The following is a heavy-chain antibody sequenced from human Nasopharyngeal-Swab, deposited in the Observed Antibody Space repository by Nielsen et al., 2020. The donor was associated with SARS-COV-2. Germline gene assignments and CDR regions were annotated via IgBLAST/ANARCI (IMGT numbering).Heavy chain of an antibody. CDR2: ISSSGSTI. J-gene: IGHJ4*02. CDR1: GFTFSDYY. D-gene: IGHD1-26*01. CDR3: ARGQITKLGATRLFDY. V-gene: IGHV3-11*01. Sequence: GESLKISCAASGFTFSDYYMRWIRQAPGKGLEWVSYISSSGSTIYYADSVKGRFTISRDNAKNSLYLQMNSLRAEDTAVYYCARGQITKLGATRLFDYWGQGTLVTVSS.